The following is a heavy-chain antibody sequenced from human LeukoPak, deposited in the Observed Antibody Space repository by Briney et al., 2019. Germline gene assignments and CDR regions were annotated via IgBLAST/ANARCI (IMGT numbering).Heavy chain of an antibody. Sequence: GGSLRLSCAASGFTFSNYWMTWVRQAPGKGLEWVANINRDGSERYYVDSVKGRFTISRDDAKSSLYLQMNSLRAEDTAVYYCARETGYYDSSGYRPYYFDYWGQGTRSPSPQ. CDR3: ARETGYYDSSGYRPYYFDY. CDR2: INRDGSER. D-gene: IGHD3-22*01. V-gene: IGHV3-7*03. J-gene: IGHJ4*02. CDR1: GFTFSNYW.